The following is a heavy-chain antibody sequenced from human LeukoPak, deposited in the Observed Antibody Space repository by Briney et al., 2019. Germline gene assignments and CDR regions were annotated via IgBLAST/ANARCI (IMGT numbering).Heavy chain of an antibody. V-gene: IGHV3-7*01. Sequence: GGSLRLSCVASGFIFTDHWMSWVRQAPGKGLDWVANIKEDESAKFYADSVRGRFTISRDNAKNSVYLEMNNLRVEDTAVYYCARAGDVADYWGRGTLVTVSS. CDR3: ARAGDVADY. D-gene: IGHD3-16*01. CDR2: IKEDESAK. CDR1: GFIFTDHW. J-gene: IGHJ4*02.